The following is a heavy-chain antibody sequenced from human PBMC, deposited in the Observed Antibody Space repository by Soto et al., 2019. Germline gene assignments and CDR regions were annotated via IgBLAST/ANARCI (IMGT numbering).Heavy chain of an antibody. Sequence: GGSLRLSCAASGFTFSSYGMHWVRQAPGKGLEWVAVIWYDGSNKYYADSVKGRFTISRDNSKNTLYLQMNSLGAEDTAVYYCARESIAARSWGGYYYYYGMDVWGQGTTVTVSS. CDR2: IWYDGSNK. J-gene: IGHJ6*02. D-gene: IGHD6-6*01. CDR3: ARESIAARSWGGYYYYYGMDV. CDR1: GFTFSSYG. V-gene: IGHV3-33*01.